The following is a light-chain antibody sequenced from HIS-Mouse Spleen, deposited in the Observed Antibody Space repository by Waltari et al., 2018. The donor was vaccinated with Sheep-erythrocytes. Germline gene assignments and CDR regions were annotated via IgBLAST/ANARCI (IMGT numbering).Light chain of an antibody. CDR1: QSLLHSNGYNY. CDR3: MQALQTPIFT. CDR2: LGS. J-gene: IGKJ3*01. Sequence: DIVMTQSPLSLPVTPGEPASISCRSSQSLLHSNGYNYLVWYLQKPGQSPQLLIYLGSNRASGVPDRFSGSGSGTDFTLKISRVEAEDVGVYYCMQALQTPIFTFGPGTKVDIK. V-gene: IGKV2-28*01.